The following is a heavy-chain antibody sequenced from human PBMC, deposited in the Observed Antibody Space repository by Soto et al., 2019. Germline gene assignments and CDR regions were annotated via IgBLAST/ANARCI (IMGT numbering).Heavy chain of an antibody. V-gene: IGHV1-46*01. CDR1: GYTFTSYY. CDR2: INPSGGST. Sequence: QVQLVQSGAEVKKPGASVKVSCKASGYTFTSYYMHWVRQAPGQGLEWMGIINPSGGSTSYAQKFQGRFTMTRDTSTSTVYMELSSLRSEDTAVYYCARGSGSSSWCSAYYCYYGMDVWGQGTTVTVSS. D-gene: IGHD6-13*01. CDR3: ARGSGSSSWCSAYYCYYGMDV. J-gene: IGHJ6*02.